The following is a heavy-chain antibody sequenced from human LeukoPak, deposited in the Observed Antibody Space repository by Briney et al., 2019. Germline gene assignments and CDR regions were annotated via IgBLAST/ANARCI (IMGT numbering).Heavy chain of an antibody. CDR2: IYTSGST. Sequence: SETLSLTCTVSGGSISSYYWSWIRQPAGKGLEWIGRIYTSGSTNYNPSLKSRVTMSVDTSKNQFSLKLSSVTAADTAVYYCARGASGIVGAWDAFDIWGQGTMVTVSS. D-gene: IGHD1-26*01. CDR1: GGSISSYY. V-gene: IGHV4-4*07. CDR3: ARGASGIVGAWDAFDI. J-gene: IGHJ3*02.